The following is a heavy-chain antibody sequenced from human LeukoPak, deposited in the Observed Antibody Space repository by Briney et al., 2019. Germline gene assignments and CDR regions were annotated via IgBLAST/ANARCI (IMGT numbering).Heavy chain of an antibody. Sequence: HPGGSLRLSCAASGFTFSSYAMNWVRQAPGKGLEWVSAITGDGGSTYCADSVKGRFTISRDKSKNALYLQMISLRAEDTAVYYCAKASSGYYYFDYWGQGTLVTVPS. CDR2: ITGDGGST. CDR1: GFTFSSYA. J-gene: IGHJ4*02. V-gene: IGHV3-23*01. CDR3: AKASSGYYYFDY. D-gene: IGHD3-22*01.